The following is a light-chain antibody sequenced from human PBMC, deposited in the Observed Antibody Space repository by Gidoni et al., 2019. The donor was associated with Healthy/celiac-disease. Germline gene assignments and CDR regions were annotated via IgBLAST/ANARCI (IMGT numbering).Light chain of an antibody. CDR1: QSVLYSSNNKNY. J-gene: IGKJ5*01. Sequence: IVMTPSPDSPAASPGARATSHRQSRQSVLYSSNNKNYLAWYQQKPGQPPKLLIYWASTRESGVPDRFSGSGSGTDFTLTISSLQAEDVAVYYCQQYYSTPITFXQXTRLEIK. CDR2: WAS. CDR3: QQYYSTPIT. V-gene: IGKV4-1*01.